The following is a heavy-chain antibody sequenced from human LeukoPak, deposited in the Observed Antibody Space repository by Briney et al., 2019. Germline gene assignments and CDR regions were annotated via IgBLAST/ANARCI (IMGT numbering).Heavy chain of an antibody. CDR2: LYYSGST. V-gene: IGHV4-59*12. Sequence: PSETLSLSCAVSGGSINDYYWSWVRQPPGKGLEWIGYLYYSGSTNYNPSLKSRVTISVDTSQNQFSLKLTSVTAADTAVYYCARDARPLLTKSKNWFDPWGQGTLVTVSS. CDR1: GGSINDYY. J-gene: IGHJ5*02. CDR3: ARDARPLLTKSKNWFDP.